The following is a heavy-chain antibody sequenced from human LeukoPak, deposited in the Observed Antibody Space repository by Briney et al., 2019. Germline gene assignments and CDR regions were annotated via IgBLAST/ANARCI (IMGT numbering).Heavy chain of an antibody. CDR2: IGTASDT. D-gene: IGHD1-1*01. Sequence: GGSLRLSCAASGFTFSGFDMHWVRQPTGQGLEWVSTIGTASDTYYPGSVEGRFTLSRDNAKNSLYLQMNSLTAGDTAVYYCARGPPRGKYYYMDVWGKGTTVTVSS. J-gene: IGHJ6*03. CDR3: ARGPPRGKYYYMDV. V-gene: IGHV3-13*01. CDR1: GFTFSGFD.